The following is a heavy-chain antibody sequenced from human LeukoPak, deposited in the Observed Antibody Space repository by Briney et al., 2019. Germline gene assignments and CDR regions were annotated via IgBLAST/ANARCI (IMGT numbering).Heavy chain of an antibody. CDR1: GFAFSTYS. CDR3: ARVGAGQDLPDNIDV. Sequence: GGSLRLSCAASGFAFSTYSMNWVRQAPGKGLEWVSSISSRSSTIYYADSVQGRFTISRDNAKNSLYLQMNSLRAEDTAVYYCARVGAGQDLPDNIDVWGKGTTVTVSS. D-gene: IGHD4/OR15-4a*01. J-gene: IGHJ6*03. CDR2: ISSRSSTI. V-gene: IGHV3-21*01.